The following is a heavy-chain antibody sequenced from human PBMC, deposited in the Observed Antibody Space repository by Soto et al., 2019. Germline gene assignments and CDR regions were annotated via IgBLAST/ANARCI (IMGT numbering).Heavy chain of an antibody. D-gene: IGHD3-10*01. CDR3: ARGGEGYYGMDV. CDR1: GYTFTSYG. CDR2: ISAYNGNT. J-gene: IGHJ6*02. V-gene: IGHV1-18*04. Sequence: ASVKVSCKASGYTFTSYGISWVRQAPGQGLEWMGWISAYNGNTNYAQKFQGRVTITADESTSTAYMELSSLRSEDTAVYYCARGGEGYYGMDVWGQGTTVTVSS.